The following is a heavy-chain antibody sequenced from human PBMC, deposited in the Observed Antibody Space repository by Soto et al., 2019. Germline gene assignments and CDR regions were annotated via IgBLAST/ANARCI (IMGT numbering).Heavy chain of an antibody. D-gene: IGHD6-13*01. CDR1: GFTFSSYA. J-gene: IGHJ5*02. Sequence: GGSLRLSCAASGFTFSSYAMSWVRQAPGKGLEWVSAISGSGGSTYYADSVKGRFTISRENYKNTLYLQMNSLRAEDTAVYYCAKDGSSSRPAVYNWFDPWGQGTLVTVSS. CDR2: ISGSGGST. CDR3: AKDGSSSRPAVYNWFDP. V-gene: IGHV3-23*01.